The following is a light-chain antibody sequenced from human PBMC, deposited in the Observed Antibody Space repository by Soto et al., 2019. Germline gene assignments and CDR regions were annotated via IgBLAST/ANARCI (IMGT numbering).Light chain of an antibody. V-gene: IGLV2-8*01. CDR2: EVT. J-gene: IGLJ2*01. CDR3: TSYAGSNNLL. CDR1: SSDVGGSNY. Sequence: QSALTQPPSASGSPGQSVTISCTGTSSDVGGSNYVSWYQQHPGKVPKVMIYEVTKRPSGVPDRFSGSKSGNTASLTVSGLQAEDEADYYCTSYAGSNNLLFGGGTKVTVL.